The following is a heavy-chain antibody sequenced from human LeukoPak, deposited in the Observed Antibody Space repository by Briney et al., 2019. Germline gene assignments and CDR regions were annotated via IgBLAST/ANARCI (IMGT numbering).Heavy chain of an antibody. CDR1: GYTFTGYY. V-gene: IGHV1-2*02. Sequence: ASVKVSCKASGYTFTGYYMHWVRQAPGLGLEWMGWINPNSGGTNYAQKFQGRVTMTRDTSISTAYMELSRLRSDDTAVYYCARAGRTSSIAVVGPFDPWGQGTLVTVSS. J-gene: IGHJ5*02. D-gene: IGHD6-19*01. CDR2: INPNSGGT. CDR3: ARAGRTSSIAVVGPFDP.